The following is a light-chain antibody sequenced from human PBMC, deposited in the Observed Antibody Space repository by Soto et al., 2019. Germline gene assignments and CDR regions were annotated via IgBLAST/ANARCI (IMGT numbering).Light chain of an antibody. CDR3: QQSSSAVFT. J-gene: IGKJ3*01. V-gene: IGKV1-39*01. CDR1: QNIRNY. CDR2: GAS. Sequence: DIQMTQSPSSLSASVGDRVIITCRASQNIRNYLNWYQHKPGKAPNLLIYGASSLLSGVPSRFSGRRSGTHVHRTISNLQPEDFARYYCQQSSSAVFTFGPGTKVDVK.